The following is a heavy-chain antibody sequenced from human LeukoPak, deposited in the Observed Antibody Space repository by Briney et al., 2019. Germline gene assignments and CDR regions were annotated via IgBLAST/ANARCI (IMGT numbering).Heavy chain of an antibody. J-gene: IGHJ4*02. CDR3: SRESGACCPFGY. Sequence: LETPSLTCGVSGGSICSTNWWSWARKPPGKGLDGIGEISLAGQTNYNPSLNGRVTMSLDKSRNQLSLNLPFVTAADTATYYCSRESGACCPFGYWGQGTLVIVSS. CDR2: ISLAGQT. CDR1: GGSICSTNW. V-gene: IGHV4/OR15-8*02. D-gene: IGHD2-21*02.